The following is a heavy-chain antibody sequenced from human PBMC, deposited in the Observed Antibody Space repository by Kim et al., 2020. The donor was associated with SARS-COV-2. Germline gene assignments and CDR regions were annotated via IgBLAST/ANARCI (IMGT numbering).Heavy chain of an antibody. D-gene: IGHD3-10*01. CDR3: EKGPLARGLRNNWFDP. V-gene: IGHV4-59*08. J-gene: IGHJ5*02. CDR1: GGSISGYY. Sequence: SETLSLTCSVSGGSISGYYWSWSRQSPGKGLEWNGFIYYSGTTKYNPSLKSRVTISGDTSKNQFSLELTSGTAADSAVYYCEKGPLARGLRNNWFDPWG. CDR2: IYYSGTT.